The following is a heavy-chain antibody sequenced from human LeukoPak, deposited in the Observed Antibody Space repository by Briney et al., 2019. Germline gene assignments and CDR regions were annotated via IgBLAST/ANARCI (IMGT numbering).Heavy chain of an antibody. Sequence: SETLLLTFTVPGGSISSYYWSWIRQPPGKGLEWIGYIYYSGSTNYNPSLKSRVTISVDTSKNQSSLKLSSVTAADTAVYYCAREVAGYYFDYWGQGTLVTVSS. CDR1: GGSISSYY. CDR2: IYYSGST. J-gene: IGHJ4*02. V-gene: IGHV4-59*01. CDR3: AREVAGYYFDY. D-gene: IGHD6-19*01.